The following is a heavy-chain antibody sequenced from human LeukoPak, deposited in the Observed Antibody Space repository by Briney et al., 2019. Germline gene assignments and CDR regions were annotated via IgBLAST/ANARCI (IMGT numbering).Heavy chain of an antibody. Sequence: ASVKVSCKASGYTFTGNYMHWVRQAPGQGLEWMGWINPNSGGTNYAQKFQGRVTMTRDTSISTAYMELSRLRSDDTAVYYCARILGEKYYYDSSGPPHDAFDIWGQGTMVTVSS. CDR2: INPNSGGT. V-gene: IGHV1-2*02. CDR1: GYTFTGNY. J-gene: IGHJ3*02. D-gene: IGHD3-22*01. CDR3: ARILGEKYYYDSSGPPHDAFDI.